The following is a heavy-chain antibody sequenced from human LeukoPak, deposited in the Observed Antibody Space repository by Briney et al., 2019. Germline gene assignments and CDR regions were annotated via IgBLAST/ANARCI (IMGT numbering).Heavy chain of an antibody. CDR1: GGSINSNY. CDR2: IYYSGST. CDR3: ARDIVLTYGMDV. V-gene: IGHV4-59*01. J-gene: IGHJ6*02. Sequence: SETLSLTCTVSGGSINSNYWNWIRQPPGKGLKWIGYIYYSGSTNYNPSLRSRVTISLDTSKNQFSLKLTSVTAADTAVYYCARDIVLTYGMDVWGQGTTVTVSS. D-gene: IGHD2-8*02.